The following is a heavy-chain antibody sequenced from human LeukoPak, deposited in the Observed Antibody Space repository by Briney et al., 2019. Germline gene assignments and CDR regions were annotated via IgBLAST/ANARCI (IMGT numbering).Heavy chain of an antibody. V-gene: IGHV3-74*01. CDR3: ARLGQSLKFDY. J-gene: IGHJ4*02. CDR2: INSDGSST. CDR1: GLTFSSYW. Sequence: GGSLRLSCAASGLTFSSYWMHWVRQAPGKGLVWVSRINSDGSSTSYADSVKGRFTISRDNAKNTLYLQMNSLRAEDTAVYYCARLGQSLKFDYWGQGTLVTVSS.